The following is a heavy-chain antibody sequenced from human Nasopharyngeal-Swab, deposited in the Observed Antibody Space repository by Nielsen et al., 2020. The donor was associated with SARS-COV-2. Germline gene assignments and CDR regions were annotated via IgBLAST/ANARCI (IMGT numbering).Heavy chain of an antibody. V-gene: IGHV3-7*03. CDR3: ARAPKRGSSGYQVVY. CDR1: GFTFSSYW. Sequence: GGSLRLSCAASGFTFSSYWMSWVRQAPGKGLEWVANIKQDGSEKYYVDSVKGRFTISRDNAKNSLYLQMNSLRAEDTAGYYCARAPKRGSSGYQVVYWGQGTLVTVSS. CDR2: IKQDGSEK. D-gene: IGHD3-22*01. J-gene: IGHJ4*02.